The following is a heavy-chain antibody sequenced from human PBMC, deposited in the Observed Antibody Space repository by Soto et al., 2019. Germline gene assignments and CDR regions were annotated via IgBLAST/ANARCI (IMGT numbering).Heavy chain of an antibody. J-gene: IGHJ6*02. CDR3: AKDAGNRGVIVGATHPKDYYYGMDV. CDR1: GFTFSSYA. CDR2: ISGSGGST. D-gene: IGHD1-26*01. Sequence: GGSLRLSCAASGFTFSSYAMSWVRQAPGKGLEWVSAISGSGGSTYYADSVRGRFTISRDNSKNTLYLQMNSLRAEDTAAYYCAKDAGNRGVIVGATHPKDYYYGMDVWGQGTTVTVSS. V-gene: IGHV3-23*01.